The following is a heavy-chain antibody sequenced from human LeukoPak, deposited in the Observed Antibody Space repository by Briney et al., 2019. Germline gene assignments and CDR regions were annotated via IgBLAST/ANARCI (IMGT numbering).Heavy chain of an antibody. D-gene: IGHD3-3*01. J-gene: IGHJ4*02. V-gene: IGHV3-23*01. Sequence: GGSLRLSCAASGFTFSSYAMSWVRQAPGKGLEWVSSISGSGGSTYYADSVKGRLTISRDNAKNSLYLQMNSLRAEDTAVYYCASGFGVDDYWGQGTLVTVSS. CDR2: ISGSGGST. CDR1: GFTFSSYA. CDR3: ASGFGVDDY.